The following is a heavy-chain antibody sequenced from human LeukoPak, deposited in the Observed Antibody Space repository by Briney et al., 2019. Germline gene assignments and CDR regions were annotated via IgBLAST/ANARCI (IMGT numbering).Heavy chain of an antibody. J-gene: IGHJ4*02. CDR2: MSYDGSNK. Sequence: PGGSLRLSCAASGFTFSTYGMHWVRQAPGKGLEWMAVMSYDGSNKKYTDSVKGRFTISRDNSKNTLYLQMNSLRAEDTAVYYCAKATMIVVVITPDYWGQGTLVTVSS. V-gene: IGHV3-33*05. CDR1: GFTFSTYG. D-gene: IGHD3-22*01. CDR3: AKATMIVVVITPDY.